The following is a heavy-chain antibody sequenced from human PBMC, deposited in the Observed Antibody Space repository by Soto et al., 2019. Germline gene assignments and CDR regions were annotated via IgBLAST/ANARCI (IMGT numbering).Heavy chain of an antibody. D-gene: IGHD5-18*01. Sequence: QVQLQESGPGLVKPSGTLSLTCAVSGGSISSSNWWSWVRQPPGKGLEWIGEIYHSGSTNYNPSLKSRVTISVDKSKNQVSLKLNSVTAADTAVYYCARYTSMVAFYSYYGMDVWGQGTTVTVSS. CDR2: IYHSGST. J-gene: IGHJ6*02. CDR1: GGSISSSNW. V-gene: IGHV4-4*02. CDR3: ARYTSMVAFYSYYGMDV.